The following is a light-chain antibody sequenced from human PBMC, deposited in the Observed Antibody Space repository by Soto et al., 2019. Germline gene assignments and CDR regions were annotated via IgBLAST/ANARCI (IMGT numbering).Light chain of an antibody. Sequence: EIVLTQSPGTLSLSPGERATLSCRASQSVSSSYLAWYQQKPGQAPRLLIYGASSRATGIPDRFSGIGSGTDFTLTISRLEPEDFAVYYCQQYDSSPVTFGQGTQVEIK. CDR2: GAS. V-gene: IGKV3-20*01. CDR1: QSVSSSY. CDR3: QQYDSSPVT. J-gene: IGKJ1*01.